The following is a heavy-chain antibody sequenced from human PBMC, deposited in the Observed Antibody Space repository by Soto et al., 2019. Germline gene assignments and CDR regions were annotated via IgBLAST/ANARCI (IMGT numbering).Heavy chain of an antibody. J-gene: IGHJ4*02. CDR3: ASGNCGYICYHDY. D-gene: IGHD5-12*01. CDR2: INPSFGTA. V-gene: IGHV1-69*06. Sequence: SVKVSCDASGGTFSSYAISLVRQAPGQGLEWMGGINPSFGTANYSQKFQGRVTITRDTSASTAYMELSSLTSEDTAVYHCASGNCGYICYHDYWGQGTLVTVSP. CDR1: GGTFSSYA.